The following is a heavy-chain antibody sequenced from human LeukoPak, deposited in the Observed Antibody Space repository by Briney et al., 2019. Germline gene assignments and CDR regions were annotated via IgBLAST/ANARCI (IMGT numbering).Heavy chain of an antibody. CDR3: AREQWKENRNLFHP. CDR2: ISSSSSYI. Sequence: PGGSLRLSCAASGLTFSSYSMNWVRQAPGKGLEWVSSISSSSSYIYYADSVKGRFTISRDNAKNSLYLQMNSLRAEDTAVYYCAREQWKENRNLFHPWGQGTRVPVSS. V-gene: IGHV3-21*01. D-gene: IGHD1-14*01. CDR1: GLTFSSYS. J-gene: IGHJ5*02.